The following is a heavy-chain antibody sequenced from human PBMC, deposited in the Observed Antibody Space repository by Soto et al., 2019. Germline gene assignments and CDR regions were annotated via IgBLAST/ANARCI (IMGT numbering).Heavy chain of an antibody. J-gene: IGHJ4*02. D-gene: IGHD4-17*01. Sequence: ASVKVSCKASGYTFTSYDINWVRQATGQGLEWMGWMNPNSGNTGYAQKFQGRVTMTRNTSISTAYMGLSSLRSEDTAVYYCARGDLMTTVTLNDYWGQGTLVTVSS. CDR1: GYTFTSYD. CDR2: MNPNSGNT. V-gene: IGHV1-8*01. CDR3: ARGDLMTTVTLNDY.